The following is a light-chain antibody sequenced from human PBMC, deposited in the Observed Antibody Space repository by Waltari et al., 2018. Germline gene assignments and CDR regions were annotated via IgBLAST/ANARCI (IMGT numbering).Light chain of an antibody. CDR1: QSISHY. CDR2: GAS. V-gene: IGKV1-39*01. CDR3: QQSYSSPWT. J-gene: IGKJ1*01. Sequence: DIQMTQSPSSLSASVGDRVTITCRASQSISHYLNWYQQKPQKAPKLLMFGASSLQSGVPSRFSGSGSGTDFTLTINNLQPEDCATYYCQQSYSSPWTFGQGTRVEIK.